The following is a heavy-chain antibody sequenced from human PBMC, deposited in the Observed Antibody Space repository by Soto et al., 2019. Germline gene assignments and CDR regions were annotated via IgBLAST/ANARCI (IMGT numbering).Heavy chain of an antibody. V-gene: IGHV4-4*09. J-gene: IGHJ5*02. CDR3: ASPKIAFYNWFDP. CDR2: IYQNGST. Sequence: PSETLSLTCTVSGDSVSSYYWSWIRQPPGKELEWIGNIYQNGSTDYNPSLKSRVTISVDTSKNQFSLKLSSVTAADTAVYYCASPKIAFYNWFDPWGQGTLVTVSS. D-gene: IGHD3-3*02. CDR1: GDSVSSYY.